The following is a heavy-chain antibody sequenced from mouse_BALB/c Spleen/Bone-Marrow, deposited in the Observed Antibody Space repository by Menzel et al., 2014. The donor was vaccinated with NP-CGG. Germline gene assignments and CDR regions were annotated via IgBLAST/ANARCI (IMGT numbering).Heavy chain of an antibody. V-gene: IGHV5-12-1*01. CDR2: IGSGGGST. CDR3: ARQGAYYGNYKYFDV. J-gene: IGHJ1*01. CDR1: GFAFSSYD. Sequence: EVKLVESGGGLVKPGGSLKLSCAASGFAFSSYDMSWVRQTPEKRLEWVAYIGSGGGSTYYPDTVKGRFTISRDNAKNTLYLQMSSLKSEDTALYYCARQGAYYGNYKYFDVWGAGTTVTVSS. D-gene: IGHD2-10*01.